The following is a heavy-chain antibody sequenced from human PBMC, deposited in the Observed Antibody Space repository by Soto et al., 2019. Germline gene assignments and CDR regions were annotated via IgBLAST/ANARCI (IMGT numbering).Heavy chain of an antibody. Sequence: GESMTNAGKGYRGKFTGYWSSWVRHMPGEGLEWMGAIYPGDSDTRYSPSFQGQVTISADKSISTAYMQWSSLQASDSAIYYCARSAGNAGRFSEYWGQGNVVTVSS. V-gene: IGHV5-51*01. D-gene: IGHD2-15*01. CDR3: ARSAGNAGRFSEY. CDR2: IYPGDSDT. J-gene: IGHJ4*02. CDR1: RGKFTGYW.